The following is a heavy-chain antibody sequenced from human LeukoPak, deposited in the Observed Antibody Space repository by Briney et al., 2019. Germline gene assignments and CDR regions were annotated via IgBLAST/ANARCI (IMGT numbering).Heavy chain of an antibody. CDR1: GFTFGDYA. CDR2: ISGSADST. Sequence: GGSLRLSCTASGFTFGDYAMSWFRQAPGKGLEWVSAISGSADSTYYADSVKGQFAISRDNSKNTLYLQMNSLRAEDTAVYFCAKDRARGGTTDFDYWGQGTLVTVSS. V-gene: IGHV3-23*01. J-gene: IGHJ4*02. D-gene: IGHD1-7*01. CDR3: AKDRARGGTTDFDY.